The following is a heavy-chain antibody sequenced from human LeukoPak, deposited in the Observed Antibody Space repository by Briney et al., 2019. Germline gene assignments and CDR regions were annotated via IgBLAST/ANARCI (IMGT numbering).Heavy chain of an antibody. V-gene: IGHV3-21*01. Sequence: PGGSLRLSCAASGFTFSSYSMNWVRQAPGKGLEWVSFISSSSSYIYYADSVKGRFTISRDNAKNSLYLQMNSLRAEDTAVYYCAREKTYYDFWSGYANDYYYGMDVWGQGTTVTVSS. CDR3: AREKTYYDFWSGYANDYYYGMDV. D-gene: IGHD3-3*01. CDR1: GFTFSSYS. CDR2: ISSSSSYI. J-gene: IGHJ6*02.